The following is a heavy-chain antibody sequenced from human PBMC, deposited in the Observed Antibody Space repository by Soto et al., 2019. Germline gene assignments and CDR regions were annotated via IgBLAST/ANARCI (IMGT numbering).Heavy chain of an antibody. J-gene: IGHJ4*02. Sequence: EVQLVESEGGLVKPGGSLRLSCAASGFTFSSYSMNWVRQAPGKGLEWVSSISSSSSYIYYADSVKGRFTISRDNAKNSLYLQMNSLRAEDTAVYYCARDWGRYYYDSSGYYEAFDYWGQGTLVTVSS. D-gene: IGHD3-22*01. V-gene: IGHV3-21*01. CDR2: ISSSSSYI. CDR1: GFTFSSYS. CDR3: ARDWGRYYYDSSGYYEAFDY.